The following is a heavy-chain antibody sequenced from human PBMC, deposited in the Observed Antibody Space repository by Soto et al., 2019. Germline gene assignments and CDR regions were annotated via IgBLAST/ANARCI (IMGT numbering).Heavy chain of an antibody. CDR3: ARGRGDDYGDYSGWFDP. J-gene: IGHJ5*02. D-gene: IGHD4-17*01. CDR1: GGSISSYY. CDR2: IYYSGST. V-gene: IGHV4-59*01. Sequence: PSETLSLTCTVSGGSISSYYWSWIRQPPGKGLEWIGYIYYSGSTNYNPSLKSRVTISVDTSKNQFSLKLSSVTAADTAAYYCARGRGDDYGDYSGWFDPWGQGTLVTVSS.